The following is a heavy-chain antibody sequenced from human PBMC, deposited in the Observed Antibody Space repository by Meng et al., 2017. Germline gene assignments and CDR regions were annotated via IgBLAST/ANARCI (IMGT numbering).Heavy chain of an antibody. V-gene: IGHV3-30*04. CDR3: ARDCRGGSCFFY. CDR1: GFTFSSYA. CDR2: ISYDGSNK. Sequence: GESLKISCAASGFTFSSYAMHWVRQAPGKGLEWVAVISYDGSNKYYADSVKGRFTISRDNSKNTLYLQMNSLRAEDTAVYYCARDCRGGSCFFYWGQGTLVTVSS. D-gene: IGHD2-15*01. J-gene: IGHJ4*02.